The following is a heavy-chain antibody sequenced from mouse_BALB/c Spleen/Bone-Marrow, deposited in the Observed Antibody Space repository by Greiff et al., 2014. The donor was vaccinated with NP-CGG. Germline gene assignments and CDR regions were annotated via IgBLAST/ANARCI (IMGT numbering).Heavy chain of an antibody. Sequence: VQLQQSGSVLVRPGASVKLSCKASGYTFTSSWMHWAKQRPGQGLEWIGEIHPNSGNTNYNEKFKGKATLTVDTSSSTAYVDHSSLTSEDAAVDYCARHHRYAYYFDYWGQGTTLTVSS. CDR2: IHPNSGNT. J-gene: IGHJ2*01. CDR3: ARHHRYAYYFDY. CDR1: GYTFTSSW. V-gene: IGHV1S130*01. D-gene: IGHD2-14*01.